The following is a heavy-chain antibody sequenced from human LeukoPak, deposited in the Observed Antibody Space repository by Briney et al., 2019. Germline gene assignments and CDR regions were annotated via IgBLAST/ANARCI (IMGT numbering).Heavy chain of an antibody. J-gene: IGHJ4*02. V-gene: IGHV4-59*01. D-gene: IGHD3-22*01. CDR1: GGSISSYY. CDR2: IYYSGST. CDR3: ARAGGGYDSSGYYHTGPIDY. Sequence: SETLSLTCTVSGGSISSYYWSWIRQPPGKGLEWIGYIYYSGSTNYNPSLKSRVTISVDTSKNQFSLKLSSVTAADTAVYYCARAGGGYDSSGYYHTGPIDYWGQGTLVTVSS.